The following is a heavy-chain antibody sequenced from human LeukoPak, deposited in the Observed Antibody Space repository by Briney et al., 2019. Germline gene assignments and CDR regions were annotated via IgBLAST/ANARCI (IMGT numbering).Heavy chain of an antibody. Sequence: ASVKVSCKASGYTFTGYYMRWVRQAPGQGLEWMGWINPNSGGTNYAQKFQGRVTMTRDTSISTANMELSRLRSDDTAVYYCASFDIVVPHDAFDIWGQGTMVTVSS. J-gene: IGHJ3*02. V-gene: IGHV1-2*02. CDR1: GYTFTGYY. D-gene: IGHD2-2*01. CDR2: INPNSGGT. CDR3: ASFDIVVPHDAFDI.